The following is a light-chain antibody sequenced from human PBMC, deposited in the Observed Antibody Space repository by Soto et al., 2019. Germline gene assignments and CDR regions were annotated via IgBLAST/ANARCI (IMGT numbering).Light chain of an antibody. V-gene: IGLV2-23*01. CDR1: SDEVGSFYL. Sequence: QSALTQPASVSGSPGQSITISCSGTSDEVGSFYLVSWYQQNPGKAPELIIYEGNKRPSGVSNRFSGSNSGNTASLTISGLQAADEADYFCCSYAGLSTPYVFXTGTKVTVL. CDR2: EGN. J-gene: IGLJ1*01. CDR3: CSYAGLSTPYV.